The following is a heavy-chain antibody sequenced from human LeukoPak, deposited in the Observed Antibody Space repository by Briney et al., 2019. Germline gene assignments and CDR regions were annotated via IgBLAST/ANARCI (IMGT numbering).Heavy chain of an antibody. CDR1: GGSFSGYY. J-gene: IGHJ4*02. D-gene: IGHD2-2*01. CDR3: AREYCSNTSCYGPRRYFDY. Sequence: SETLSLTCAVYGGSFSGYYWSWIRQPPGKGLEWIGEINHSGSTNYNPSLKSRVTISVDTSKNQFSLKLSSVTAADTAVYYCAREYCSNTSCYGPRRYFDYWGQGTLVTVSS. CDR2: INHSGST. V-gene: IGHV4-34*01.